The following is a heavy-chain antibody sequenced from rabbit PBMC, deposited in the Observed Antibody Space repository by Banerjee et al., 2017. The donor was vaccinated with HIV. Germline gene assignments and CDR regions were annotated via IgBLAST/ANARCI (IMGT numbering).Heavy chain of an antibody. D-gene: IGHD4-2*01. J-gene: IGHJ4*01. V-gene: IGHV1S40*01. CDR2: IYTGDGTT. CDR3: ARDVAGREDFNL. CDR1: GFDFSRNA. Sequence: QSLEESGGDLVKPGASLTLTCTVSGFDFSRNAMCWVRQAPGKGLEWIGCIYTGDGTTYYASWAKGRFTISRTSSTTVALQMTSLTAADTATYFCARDVAGREDFNLWGPGTLVTVS.